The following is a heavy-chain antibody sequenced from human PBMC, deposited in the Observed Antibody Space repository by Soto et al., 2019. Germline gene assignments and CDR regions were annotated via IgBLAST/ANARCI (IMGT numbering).Heavy chain of an antibody. D-gene: IGHD2-8*02. CDR2: INHSGST. CDR3: ARDKITGLFDY. Sequence: PSETLSLTCAVYGGSFRGYYWTWIRQPPGTGLEWIGEINHSGSTNYNPSLKSRVTLSVDTSKNQFSLKLTSVTAADTAVYYCARDKITGLFDYWGQGTLVT. V-gene: IGHV4-34*01. CDR1: GGSFRGYY. J-gene: IGHJ4*02.